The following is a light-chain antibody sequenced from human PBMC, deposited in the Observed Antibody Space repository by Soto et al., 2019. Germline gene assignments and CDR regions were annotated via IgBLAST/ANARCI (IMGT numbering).Light chain of an antibody. Sequence: DIVVTQSPATLSASPGERVTLSCRATESVSSRYLAWYQQKPGQAPRLLIYGASSRATGIPDRFSGSGSGTDFTLTISRLEPEDFAVYYCQQYGSSPPWTFGQGTKVDIK. CDR2: GAS. V-gene: IGKV3-20*01. J-gene: IGKJ1*01. CDR3: QQYGSSPPWT. CDR1: ESVSSRY.